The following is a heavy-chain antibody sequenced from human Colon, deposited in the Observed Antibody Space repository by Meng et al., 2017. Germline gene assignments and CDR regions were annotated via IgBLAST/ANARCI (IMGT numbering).Heavy chain of an antibody. CDR3: ARDPSNTSGRYAYFDY. V-gene: IGHV1-18*01. CDR2: ISCYNGDT. J-gene: IGHJ4*02. D-gene: IGHD6-19*01. Sequence: QLQVVRCGAEVKKPGASVRVSCKASGYTFTHHGISWIRQAPGQGLEWMGWISCYNGDTNYAQKLQGRVTMTTDTSTNTAYMDLRSLRSDDTAVYYCARDPSNTSGRYAYFDYWGQGTLVTVSS. CDR1: GYTFTHHG.